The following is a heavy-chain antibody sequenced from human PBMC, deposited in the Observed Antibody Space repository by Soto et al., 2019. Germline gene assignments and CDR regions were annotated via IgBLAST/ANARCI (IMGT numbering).Heavy chain of an antibody. CDR3: ASGWRVDAFDI. CDR1: GFTFSSYW. D-gene: IGHD3-3*01. Sequence: PGGSLRLSCAASGFTFSSYWMHWVRQAPGKGLVWVSRINSDGSSTSYADSVKGRFTISRHNSKNTLYLQMNSLRAEDTAVYYCASGWRVDAFDIWGQGTMVTVSS. J-gene: IGHJ3*02. V-gene: IGHV3-74*01. CDR2: INSDGSST.